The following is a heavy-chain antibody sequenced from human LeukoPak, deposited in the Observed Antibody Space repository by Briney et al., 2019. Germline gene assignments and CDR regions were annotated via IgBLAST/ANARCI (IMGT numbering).Heavy chain of an antibody. CDR2: IRSKANSYAT. V-gene: IGHV3-73*01. CDR1: GFTFSSYW. CDR3: TRHPHNYDSSGYPYD. J-gene: IGHJ4*02. Sequence: GGSLRLSCAASGFTFSSYWMSWVRQAPGKGLEWVGRIRSKANSYATAYAASVKGRFTISRDDSKNTAYLQMNSLKTEDTAVYYCTRHPHNYDSSGYPYDWGQGTLVTVSS. D-gene: IGHD3-22*01.